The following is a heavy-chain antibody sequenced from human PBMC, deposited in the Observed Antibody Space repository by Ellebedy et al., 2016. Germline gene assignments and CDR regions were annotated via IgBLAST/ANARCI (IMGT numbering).Heavy chain of an antibody. V-gene: IGHV3-30*18. CDR3: ANGGIAARFGPDY. D-gene: IGHD6-6*01. J-gene: IGHJ4*02. CDR1: GFTFSSYG. CDR2: ISYDGSNK. Sequence: GGSLRLSXAASGFTFSSYGMHWVRQAPGKGLEWVAVISYDGSNKYYADSVKGRFTISRDNSKNTLYLQMNSLRAEDTAVYYCANGGIAARFGPDYWGQGTLVTVSS.